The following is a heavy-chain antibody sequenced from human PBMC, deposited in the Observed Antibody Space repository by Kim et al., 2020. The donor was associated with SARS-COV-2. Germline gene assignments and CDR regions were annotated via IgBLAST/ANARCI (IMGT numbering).Heavy chain of an antibody. CDR2: IWFDGRNK. V-gene: IGHV3-33*01. Sequence: GGSLRLSCAASGFTFSTYGMHWVRQAPGKGLEWVAIIWFDGRNKYYADSVKGRFTVSRDNSKNTLYLQMNSLRADDTAVYYCARGHPVATALFEYWGQGT. CDR1: GFTFSTYG. CDR3: ARGHPVATALFEY. J-gene: IGHJ4*02. D-gene: IGHD5-12*01.